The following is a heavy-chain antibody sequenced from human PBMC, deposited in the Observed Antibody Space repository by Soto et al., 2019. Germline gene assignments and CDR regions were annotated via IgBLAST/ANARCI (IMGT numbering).Heavy chain of an antibody. V-gene: IGHV4-59*11. J-gene: IGHJ3*01. CDR2: IYNSGTT. Sequence: NPSETLSLTCTFSGASISNHYLNWIRQPPGKGLEWIGYIYNSGTTNYNPSLKSRVTISADTSKNQFSLKLTSVTATDTAVYFCGKDPYTGVVDLWGQGTMVTVSS. D-gene: IGHD3-3*01. CDR3: GKDPYTGVVDL. CDR1: GASISNHY.